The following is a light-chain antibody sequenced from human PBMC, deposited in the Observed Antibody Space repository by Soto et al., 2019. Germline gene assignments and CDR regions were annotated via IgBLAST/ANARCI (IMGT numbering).Light chain of an antibody. CDR3: AAWDDSLNGYV. V-gene: IGLV1-44*01. J-gene: IGLJ1*01. CDR1: SSNIGSNT. CDR2: SND. Sequence: QSVLTQPPSASETPRQRVTTPCPGSSSNIGSNTVNWYQQLPGTAPKLLIYSNDQRPSGVPDRFSGSKSGTSASLAISGLQSDDEADYYCAAWDDSLNGYVFGTGTKVTVL.